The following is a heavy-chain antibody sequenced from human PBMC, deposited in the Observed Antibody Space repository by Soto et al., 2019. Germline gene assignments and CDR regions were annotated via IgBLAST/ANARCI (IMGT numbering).Heavy chain of an antibody. J-gene: IGHJ6*02. V-gene: IGHV1-24*01. D-gene: IGHD3-3*01. CDR3: ATSRFLEWFQNYGMDV. Sequence: EASVKVSCKVSGYTLTELSMHWVRQAPGKGLEWMGGFDPEDGETIYAQKFQGRVTMTEDTSTDTAYMELSSLRSEDTAVYYCATSRFLEWFQNYGMDVWGQGTTVTVSS. CDR2: FDPEDGET. CDR1: GYTLTELS.